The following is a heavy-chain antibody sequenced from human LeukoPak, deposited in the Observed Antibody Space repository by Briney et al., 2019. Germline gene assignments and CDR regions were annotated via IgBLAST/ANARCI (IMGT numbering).Heavy chain of an antibody. D-gene: IGHD3-10*01. V-gene: IGHV1-2*02. CDR2: INPNSGGT. CDR3: ARAWFGEFLFDY. Sequence: ASVKVSCKASGYTFSGYYMHWVRQAPGQGLEWMGWINPNSGGTNYAQKFQGRVTMTRDTSISTAYMELSRLSPDDTAVYRCARAWFGEFLFDYWGQGTLVTVSS. CDR1: GYTFSGYY. J-gene: IGHJ4*02.